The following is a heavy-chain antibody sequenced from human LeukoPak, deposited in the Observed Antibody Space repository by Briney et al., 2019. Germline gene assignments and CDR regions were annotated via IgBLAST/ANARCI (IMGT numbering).Heavy chain of an antibody. CDR3: ARNDRGAFDI. Sequence: GGSLRLSCAAAGFTVSRNYMSWVRQAPGKGLEWVSVISSGGNTYYTDSVKGRFTISRDNSKNTLYLQMSSLRVEDTAVYYCARNDRGAFDIWGQGTMVTVSS. D-gene: IGHD3-22*01. CDR2: ISSGGNT. V-gene: IGHV3-53*01. CDR1: GFTVSRNY. J-gene: IGHJ3*02.